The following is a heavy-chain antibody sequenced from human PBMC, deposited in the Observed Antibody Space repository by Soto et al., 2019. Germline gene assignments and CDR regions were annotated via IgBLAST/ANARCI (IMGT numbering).Heavy chain of an antibody. Sequence: SETLSLTCAVYGGSFSGYYWSWIRQPPGKGLEWIGEINHSGSTNYNPSLKSRVTISVDTSKNQFSLKLSSVTAADTAVYYCARAVAGGVYYYYGMDVWGQGTTVTVSS. CDR2: INHSGST. D-gene: IGHD6-19*01. CDR1: GGSFSGYY. V-gene: IGHV4-34*01. J-gene: IGHJ6*02. CDR3: ARAVAGGVYYYYGMDV.